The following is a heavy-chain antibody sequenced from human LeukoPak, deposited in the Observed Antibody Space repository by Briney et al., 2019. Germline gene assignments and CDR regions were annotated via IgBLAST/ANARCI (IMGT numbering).Heavy chain of an antibody. D-gene: IGHD5-12*01. CDR3: ARESGYDRDFDY. CDR2: IYYSGST. Sequence: SETLSLTCTVSGGSISSYYWSWIRQPPGKGLEWIGYIYYSGSTNYNPSLKSRVTISVDTSKNQFSLKLSSVTAADTAVYYCARESGYDRDFDYWGLGTLVTVSS. CDR1: GGSISSYY. V-gene: IGHV4-59*01. J-gene: IGHJ4*02.